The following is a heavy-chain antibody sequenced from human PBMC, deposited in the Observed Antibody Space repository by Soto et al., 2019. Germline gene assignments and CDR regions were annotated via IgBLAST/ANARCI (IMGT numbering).Heavy chain of an antibody. CDR2: FDHSESYT. CDR3: ATLGGYYSSSSCYTAD. J-gene: IGHJ4*02. D-gene: IGHD2-2*02. V-gene: IGHV5-10-1*01. Sequence: GEALKISCKGFGYSVTSYWNSWGRPMPGEGLGWLGRFDHSESYTNYGPSVQGHVTISGDKSISTAYLQWSSLKAADTAMCYCATLGGYYSSSSCYTADWGQGTLVTVSS. CDR1: GYSVTSYW.